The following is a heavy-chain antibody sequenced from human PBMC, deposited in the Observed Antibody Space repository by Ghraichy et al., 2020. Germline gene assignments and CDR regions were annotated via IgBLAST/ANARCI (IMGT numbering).Heavy chain of an antibody. D-gene: IGHD3-22*01. CDR3: ARRAQTMIGNYYFDY. V-gene: IGHV4-59*01. J-gene: IGHJ4*02. Sequence: SETLSLTCTVSGGSISSYYWSWIRQPPGKGLEWIGYIYYSGSTNYNPSLKSRVTISVDTSKNQFSLKLSSVTAADTAVYYCARRAQTMIGNYYFDYWGQGTLVTVSS. CDR1: GGSISSYY. CDR2: IYYSGST.